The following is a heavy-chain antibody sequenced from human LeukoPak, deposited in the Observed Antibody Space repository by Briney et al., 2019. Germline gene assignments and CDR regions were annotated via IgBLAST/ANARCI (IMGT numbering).Heavy chain of an antibody. V-gene: IGHV4-30-4*01. CDR1: NVSINNGDYY. CDR2: T. J-gene: IGHJ4*02. CDR3: AREYYYYESTGYQYYFDS. D-gene: IGHD3-22*01. Sequence: SQTLSLTCIVSNVSINNGDYYWSWIRQPPGKGLEWIGNTHYNPSLKSRVAVSIDTSKNQFSLKLTSVTAADTAVYYCAREYYYYESTGYQYYFDSWGQGTLVTVSS.